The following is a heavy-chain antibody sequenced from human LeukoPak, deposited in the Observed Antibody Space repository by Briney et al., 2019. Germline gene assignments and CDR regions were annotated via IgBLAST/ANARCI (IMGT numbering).Heavy chain of an antibody. Sequence: GESLKISCKGSGYSFTSYWIGWVRQMPGKGLEWVSAISGSGGSTYYADSVKGRFTISRDNSKNTLYLQMNSLRAEDTAVYYCAKDPRDSSGYTLGAFDIWGQGTMVTVSS. CDR3: AKDPRDSSGYTLGAFDI. CDR2: ISGSGGST. D-gene: IGHD3-22*01. V-gene: IGHV3-23*01. CDR1: GYSFTSYW. J-gene: IGHJ3*02.